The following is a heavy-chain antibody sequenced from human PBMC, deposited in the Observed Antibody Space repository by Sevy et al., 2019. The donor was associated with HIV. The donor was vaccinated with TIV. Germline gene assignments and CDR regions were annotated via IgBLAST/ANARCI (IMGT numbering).Heavy chain of an antibody. Sequence: GGSLRLSCAASGFTFSSYGMHWVRQAPGKGLEWVAVISYDGSNKYYADSVKGRFTISRDNSKNTLYLQMNSLRAEDTAVYYCAKDPYRGVDFWSGYSDYCGQGTLVTVSS. CDR1: GFTFSSYG. D-gene: IGHD3-3*01. J-gene: IGHJ4*02. CDR3: AKDPYRGVDFWSGYSDY. CDR2: ISYDGSNK. V-gene: IGHV3-30*18.